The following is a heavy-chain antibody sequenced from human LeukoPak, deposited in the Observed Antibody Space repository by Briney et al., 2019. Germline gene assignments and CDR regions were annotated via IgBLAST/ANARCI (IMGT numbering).Heavy chain of an antibody. D-gene: IGHD6-19*01. CDR2: ISGSGGST. Sequence: GGSLRLSCAASGFTFSSYVMSWVRQAPGKGLEWVSGISGSGGSTYYADSVKGRFTISRDNSKNTLYVQMNSLRAEDTAVYYCAKGYSSDWGRAFDIWGQGTMVTVSS. V-gene: IGHV3-23*01. J-gene: IGHJ3*02. CDR3: AKGYSSDWGRAFDI. CDR1: GFTFSSYV.